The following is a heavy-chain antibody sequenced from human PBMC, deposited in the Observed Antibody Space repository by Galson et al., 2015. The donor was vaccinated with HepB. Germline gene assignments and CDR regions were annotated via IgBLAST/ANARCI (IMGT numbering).Heavy chain of an antibody. J-gene: IGHJ4*02. CDR1: GYTFTNFG. CDR2: ISAYNGNT. V-gene: IGHV1-18*01. CDR3: ATARYSTSPPDN. D-gene: IGHD6-6*01. Sequence: SVKVSCKASGYTFTNFGISWVRQAPGQGLEWMAWISAYNGNTDYAQKFQGRVTMTTDASTSTAYMELRSLTSDDTAVYYCATARYSTSPPDNWGQGTLVTVSS.